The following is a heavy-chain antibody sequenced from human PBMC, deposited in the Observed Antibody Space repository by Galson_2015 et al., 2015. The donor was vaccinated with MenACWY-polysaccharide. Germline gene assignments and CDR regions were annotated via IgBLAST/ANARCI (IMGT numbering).Heavy chain of an antibody. CDR2: IYYSGST. V-gene: IGHV4-39*07. J-gene: IGHJ4*02. CDR3: ARDLAPLYDFWSGSHTEPFDY. Sequence: SETLSLTCSVSGDSISSYYWGWIRQPPGKGLEWIGSIYYSGSTYYNPSLKSRVTISVDTSKNQFSLKLSSVTAADTAVYYCARDLAPLYDFWSGSHTEPFDYWGQGTLVTVSS. D-gene: IGHD3-3*01. CDR1: GDSISSYY.